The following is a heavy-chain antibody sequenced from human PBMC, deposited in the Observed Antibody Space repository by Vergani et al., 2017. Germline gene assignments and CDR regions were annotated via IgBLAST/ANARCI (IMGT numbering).Heavy chain of an antibody. V-gene: IGHV3-72*01. CDR1: GFTFSDHY. J-gene: IGHJ4*02. CDR2: TRNKANSYTT. D-gene: IGHD2-8*01. CDR3: ARDNGY. Sequence: EVQLVESGGGLVQPGGSLKLSCAASGFTFSDHYMDWVRQAPGKGLEWVGRTRNKANSYTTEYAASVKGRFTISRDDSKNSLYLQMNSLKTEDTAVYYCARDNGYWGQGTLVTVSS.